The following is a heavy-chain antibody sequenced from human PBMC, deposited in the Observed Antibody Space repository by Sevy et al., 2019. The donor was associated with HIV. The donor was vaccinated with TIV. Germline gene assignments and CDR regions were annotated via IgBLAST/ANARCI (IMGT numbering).Heavy chain of an antibody. Sequence: GGSLRLSCAASGFTFSNYAMSWVRQTPGKGLEWVSGISGSADATYYTDSVKGRFTISRDNSKNTVYLQMNSLRAEDTAVYYCVKEVSQYSYSDYWGQGTLVTVSS. CDR2: ISGSADAT. CDR1: GFTFSNYA. D-gene: IGHD5-18*01. CDR3: VKEVSQYSYSDY. J-gene: IGHJ4*02. V-gene: IGHV3-23*01.